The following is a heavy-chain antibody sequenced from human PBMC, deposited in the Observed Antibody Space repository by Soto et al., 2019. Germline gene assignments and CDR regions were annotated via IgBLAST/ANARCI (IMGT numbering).Heavy chain of an antibody. CDR3: ARVSYSIFHQSYTTDMDA. CDR1: SRSISSNVVY. D-gene: IGHD3-3*02. Sequence: PSEPLSLTCTACSRSISSNVVYWGRIRQTPGKGLEWIGTIYYSGSTYYNPYLKSRVTISVDTSKNQFSLKLSSVTAADTAVYYCARVSYSIFHQSYTTDMDACCLGAALPVSS. CDR2: IYYSGST. V-gene: IGHV4-39*07. J-gene: IGHJ6*02.